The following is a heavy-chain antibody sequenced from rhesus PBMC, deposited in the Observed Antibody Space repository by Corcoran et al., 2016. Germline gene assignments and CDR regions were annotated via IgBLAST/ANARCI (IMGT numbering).Heavy chain of an antibody. Sequence: EVQLVQSGAEVKRPGESLKISCKPAGYSFTSYWSSWVRHLPVKGMGWIGAMDPGASDPRSSPSYQGQVTISAANTLGTAYLQWSRLKASDTATYYCALDGKRSYGFDYWGQGVLVTVSS. CDR2: MDPGASDP. CDR3: ALDGKRSYGFDY. J-gene: IGHJ4*01. V-gene: IGHV5-20*02. D-gene: IGHD5-36*01. CDR1: GYSFTSYW.